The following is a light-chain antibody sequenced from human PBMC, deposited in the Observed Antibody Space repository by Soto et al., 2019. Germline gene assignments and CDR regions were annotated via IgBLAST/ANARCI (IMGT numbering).Light chain of an antibody. Sequence: QSVLTQPPSASGTPGQRVTIFCSTSSSNLGDNTVNWYQHVPGTAPKLLIDSYDQRPSGVPDRFSGSRSGTSASLAISGLQSEDESDYDCAAWDATLDGYVFGTGTKLTVL. CDR3: AAWDATLDGYV. V-gene: IGLV1-44*01. J-gene: IGLJ1*01. CDR1: SSNLGDNT. CDR2: SYD.